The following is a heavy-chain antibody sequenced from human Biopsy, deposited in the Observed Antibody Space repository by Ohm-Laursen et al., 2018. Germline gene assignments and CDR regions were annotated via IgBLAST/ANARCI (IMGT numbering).Heavy chain of an antibody. CDR3: GRAVRNQLLTDP. CDR2: LNPVSGNS. Sequence: SVNVSCKASGYTFTSYDITWVRQASGQGPEWIGWLNPVSGNSNFGQKFRGRVTVTSDTSISTAYMELSGLTSDDTATYYCGRAVRNQLLTDPWGQGTLVTVTS. CDR1: GYTFTSYD. V-gene: IGHV1-8*01. J-gene: IGHJ5*02. D-gene: IGHD1-7*01.